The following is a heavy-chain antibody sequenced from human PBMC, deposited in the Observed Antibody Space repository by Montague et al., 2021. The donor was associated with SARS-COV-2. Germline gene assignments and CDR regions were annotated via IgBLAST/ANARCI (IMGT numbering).Heavy chain of an antibody. CDR3: AKVAGSHDTFDI. Sequence: SETLSLTCTVSGGSISTGYYWGWIRQPPGKGLEWIGTIYHSGSTYFNPSLKSRVTISVDTSKSQFSLNLSSVTAADTAVYYCAKVAGSHDTFDIWGRGTMVTVSS. J-gene: IGHJ3*02. CDR2: IYHSGST. V-gene: IGHV4-38-2*02. CDR1: GGSISTGYY. D-gene: IGHD6-19*01.